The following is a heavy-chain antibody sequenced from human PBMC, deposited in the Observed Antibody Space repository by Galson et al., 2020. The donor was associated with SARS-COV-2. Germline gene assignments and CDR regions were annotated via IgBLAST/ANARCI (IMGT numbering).Heavy chain of an antibody. CDR3: AHRRSDSDDGGDDGDFYFSAFDV. CDR2: IYWDDDK. J-gene: IGHJ3*01. V-gene: IGHV2-5*02. D-gene: IGHD2-21*01. Sequence: SGPTLVQPTQTLPLPCTFSGFSLTTSGVGMGWLRQPPGKALEWLAIIYWDDDKRYSPSLKSRLTITKDTSKNQVVLTMTNMDPVDTATYYCAHRRSDSDDGGDDGDFYFSAFDVWGQGTMVTVSS. CDR1: GFSLTTSGVG.